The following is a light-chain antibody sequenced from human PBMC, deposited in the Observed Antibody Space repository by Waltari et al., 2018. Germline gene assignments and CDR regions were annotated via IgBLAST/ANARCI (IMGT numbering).Light chain of an antibody. CDR3: QTGGFGIWV. V-gene: IGLV4-69*01. CDR1: SWHSNYP. CDR2: VNSDGSH. Sequence: QLMLTQSPSASASLGASVKLTCTLSSWHSNYPLPWHQQQPEKGPRYLMTVNSDGSHIKGDGIPDRFSGSSSGAERYLTISSLQSEDETDYYCQTGGFGIWVFGGGTKLTVL. J-gene: IGLJ3*02.